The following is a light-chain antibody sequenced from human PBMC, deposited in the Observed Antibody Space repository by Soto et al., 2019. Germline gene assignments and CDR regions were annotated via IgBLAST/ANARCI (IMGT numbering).Light chain of an antibody. CDR1: HSIGTW. V-gene: IGKV1-5*01. J-gene: IGKJ4*01. CDR3: QQYNNWPLT. CDR2: DAS. Sequence: DIQMTQSPSALSASLGDRVTITCRASHSIGTWLAWYQQRPGKAPKLLIYDASSLGSGVPSRFSGGGSGTEFTLTISSLQSEDFAVYYCQQYNNWPLTFGGGTKVEIK.